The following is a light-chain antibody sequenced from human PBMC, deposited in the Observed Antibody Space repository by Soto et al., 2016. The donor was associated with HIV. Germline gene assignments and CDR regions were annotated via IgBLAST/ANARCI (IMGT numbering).Light chain of an antibody. Sequence: DIQMTQSPSSLSASVGDRVTITCRASQSITKYLNWYQWKPGEAPKLLMYGASTLQSGVPFRFSGGRSGTSFTLTITTLQPEDFATYFCQQSFSAPYTFGQGTKPGD. CDR2: GAS. J-gene: IGKJ2*01. V-gene: IGKV1-39*01. CDR3: QQSFSAPYT. CDR1: QSITKY.